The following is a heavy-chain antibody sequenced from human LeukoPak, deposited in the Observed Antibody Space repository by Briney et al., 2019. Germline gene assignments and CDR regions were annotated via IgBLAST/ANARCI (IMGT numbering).Heavy chain of an antibody. CDR3: SRPGIAAAGPPFGY. D-gene: IGHD6-13*01. CDR1: GGSFSGYY. J-gene: IGHJ4*02. Sequence: SETLSLTCAVYGGSFSGYYWSWIRQPPGKGLEWIGEINHSGSTNYNPSLKSRVTISVDTSKNQFSLKLSSVTAADTAVYYCSRPGIAAAGPPFGYWGQGTLVTVSS. CDR2: INHSGST. V-gene: IGHV4-34*01.